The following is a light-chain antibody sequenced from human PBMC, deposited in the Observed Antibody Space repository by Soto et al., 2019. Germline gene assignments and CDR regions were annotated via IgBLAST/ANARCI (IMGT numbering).Light chain of an antibody. Sequence: ESVLTQSPGTLSLSPGERATLSCRASQSVSSSYLAWYQQKPGQAPRLLIYGASNRATGIPDRFSGSGSGTDFTLTISRLEPEDFAVYYCQQYDGSPWTFGQGTKVDIK. CDR2: GAS. J-gene: IGKJ1*01. CDR3: QQYDGSPWT. V-gene: IGKV3-20*01. CDR1: QSVSSSY.